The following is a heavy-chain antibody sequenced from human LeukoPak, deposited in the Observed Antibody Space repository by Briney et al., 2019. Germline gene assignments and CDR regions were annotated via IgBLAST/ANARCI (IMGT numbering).Heavy chain of an antibody. CDR3: ARGSASRGGGSDFDY. CDR2: ISSSSSYI. V-gene: IGHV3-21*01. D-gene: IGHD2-15*01. Sequence: PGGSLRLSCAASGFTFSSYSMNWVRQAPGKGLEWVSSISSSSSYIYYADSVKGRFTISRDNAKNSLYLQMNSLRAADTAVYYCARGSASRGGGSDFDYWGQGTLVTVSS. CDR1: GFTFSSYS. J-gene: IGHJ4*02.